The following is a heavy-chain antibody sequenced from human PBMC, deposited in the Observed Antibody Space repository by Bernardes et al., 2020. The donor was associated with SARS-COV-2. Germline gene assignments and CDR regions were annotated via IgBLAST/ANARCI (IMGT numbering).Heavy chain of an antibody. J-gene: IGHJ5*02. CDR1: GGSVSSESYY. CDR2: IYYNGNN. CDR3: ARVSSDCLPDDDDCYAFKLDP. D-gene: IGHD2-21*02. Sequence: SETLSLTCTVSGGSVSSESYYWTWIRQPPGKGLEWIGYIYYNGNNKYNPSLKSRITMSIDTSKDQFSLRLSSATAADTAVYFCARVSSDCLPDDDDCYAFKLDPWGQGALVTVSS. V-gene: IGHV4-61*01.